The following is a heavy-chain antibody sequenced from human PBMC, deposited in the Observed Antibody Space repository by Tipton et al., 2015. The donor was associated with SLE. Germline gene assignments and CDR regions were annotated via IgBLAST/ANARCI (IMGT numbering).Heavy chain of an antibody. CDR3: ARSCSSSTCEPFYFFGMDV. J-gene: IGHJ6*02. CDR1: GDSLSGQY. CDR2: VFRGGST. V-gene: IGHV4-34*12. D-gene: IGHD2-2*01. Sequence: LRLSCSVYGDSLSGQYWSWIRQPPGKGLEWIGEVFRGGSTNYSPSLESRVTITVDMSKNQFSLRLISVTAADTAVYYCARSCSSSTCEPFYFFGMDVWGQGTTVTVSS.